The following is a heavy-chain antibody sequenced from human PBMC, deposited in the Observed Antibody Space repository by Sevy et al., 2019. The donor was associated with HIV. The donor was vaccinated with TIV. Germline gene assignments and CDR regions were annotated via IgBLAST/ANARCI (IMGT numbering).Heavy chain of an antibody. CDR3: ANTLTVAGIATGAFDI. J-gene: IGHJ3*02. V-gene: IGHV5-51*01. D-gene: IGHD6-25*01. CDR2: IYPGDSDT. Sequence: GESLKISCKGSGYSFTSYWIGWVRQMPGKGLEWMGIIYPGDSDTRYSPSFQGQVTISADKSISTAYLQWSSLKASDTAMYYCANTLTVAGIATGAFDIWGQGTMVTVSS. CDR1: GYSFTSYW.